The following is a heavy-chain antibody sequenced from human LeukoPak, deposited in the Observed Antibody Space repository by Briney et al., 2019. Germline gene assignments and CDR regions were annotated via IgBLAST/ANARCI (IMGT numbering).Heavy chain of an antibody. Sequence: SEALSVTCAVSGCSISNYCGSWIRQPPWKVLDSIWHIHYSGTTNYNPSLKRRVTVSVDPSKNQLSLKLTSVSAAETAVYCARDLLIPAPGSWSVSYYGLDVWGQGTTVIVSS. D-gene: IGHD6-13*01. CDR2: IHYSGTT. V-gene: IGHV4-59*01. CDR3: ARDLLIPAPGSWSVSYYGLDV. CDR1: GCSISNYC. J-gene: IGHJ6*02.